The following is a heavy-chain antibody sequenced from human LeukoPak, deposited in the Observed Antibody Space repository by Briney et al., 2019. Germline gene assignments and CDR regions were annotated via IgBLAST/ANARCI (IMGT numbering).Heavy chain of an antibody. Sequence: SETLSLTCTVSGGSIGSGSYYWSWIRQPAGKGLEWIGRIYTSGSTNYNPSLKSRVTISVDTSKNQFSLKLSSVTAADTAVYYCARTFSGSYYYYYMDVWGIGTTVTVSS. CDR1: GGSIGSGSYY. V-gene: IGHV4-61*02. J-gene: IGHJ6*03. D-gene: IGHD1-26*01. CDR3: ARTFSGSYYYYYMDV. CDR2: IYTSGST.